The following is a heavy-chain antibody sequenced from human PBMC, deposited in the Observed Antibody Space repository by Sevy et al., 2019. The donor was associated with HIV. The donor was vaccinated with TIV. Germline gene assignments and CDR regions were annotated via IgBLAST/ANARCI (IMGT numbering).Heavy chain of an antibody. D-gene: IGHD5-18*01. CDR2: IYHSWST. Sequence: SESLSLTCGVSGYSISSGYYWGWIRQPPGKGLEWIGSIYHSWSTYSNPSLKSRVTISVDTSKNQFSLKLSSVTVADTAVYYCARGGYTDGKGYFDYWGQGTRVSVSS. V-gene: IGHV4-38-2*01. CDR3: ARGGYTDGKGYFDY. J-gene: IGHJ4*02. CDR1: GYSISSGYY.